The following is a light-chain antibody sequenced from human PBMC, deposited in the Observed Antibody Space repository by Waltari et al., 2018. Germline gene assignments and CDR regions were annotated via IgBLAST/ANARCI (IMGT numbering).Light chain of an antibody. J-gene: IGKJ2*01. CDR2: KAS. Sequence: DIQMTQSPSTLSASVGDRVTITCRASQSILTWLAWYQQKPGKAPKLLIYKASNLQSGVPSRFSGSGSGTEFNLTISSLQPDDFATYYCQQYSSHYTFGQGTKLEIK. CDR3: QQYSSHYT. V-gene: IGKV1-5*03. CDR1: QSILTW.